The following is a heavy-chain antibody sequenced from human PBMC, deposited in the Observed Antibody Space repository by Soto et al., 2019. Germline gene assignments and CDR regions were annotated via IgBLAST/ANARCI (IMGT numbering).Heavy chain of an antibody. Sequence: QVQLQESGPGLVKPSETLSLTCTVSGGSISSYYWSWIRQPPGKGLEWIGYIYYSGSTNYNPSLKSRVTISVDTSKNQFSLKLSSVTAADTAVYYCARHGDGYNYDTQPFDYWGQGTLVTVSS. D-gene: IGHD5-12*01. J-gene: IGHJ4*02. CDR1: GGSISSYY. CDR3: ARHGDGYNYDTQPFDY. CDR2: IYYSGST. V-gene: IGHV4-59*08.